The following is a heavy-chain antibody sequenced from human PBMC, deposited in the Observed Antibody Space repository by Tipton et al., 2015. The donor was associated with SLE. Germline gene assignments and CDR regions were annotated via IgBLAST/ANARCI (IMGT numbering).Heavy chain of an antibody. Sequence: SLRLSCAASGFLFSNYEMNWVRQAPGKGLEWVSYISLSGSNKYYADSVKGRFTISRDNAKNSLYLQLTSLRAEDTAVYYCATDSPLSFGHDWVNPWGQGTLVTVSS. V-gene: IGHV3-48*03. J-gene: IGHJ5*02. CDR2: ISLSGSNK. CDR1: GFLFSNYE. D-gene: IGHD3-10*01. CDR3: ATDSPLSFGHDWVNP.